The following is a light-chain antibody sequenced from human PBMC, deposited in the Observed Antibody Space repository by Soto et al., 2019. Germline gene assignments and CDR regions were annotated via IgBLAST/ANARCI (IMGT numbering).Light chain of an antibody. CDR2: GAS. CDR3: QQYGSTLLT. Sequence: EIVLTQSPGTLSLSPGERATLSCRASQSVSSSFLACYQQKPGQAPRLLIYGASSRATGITDRFSGSGSGTDFMLTISRLEPEDVAVYYCQQYGSTLLTLGGVTKVEIK. J-gene: IGKJ4*01. CDR1: QSVSSSF. V-gene: IGKV3-20*01.